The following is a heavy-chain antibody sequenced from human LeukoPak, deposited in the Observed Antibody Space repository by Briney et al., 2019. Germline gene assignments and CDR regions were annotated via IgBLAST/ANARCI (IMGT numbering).Heavy chain of an antibody. V-gene: IGHV4-30-2*01. CDR3: AEGAYYYYGMDV. Sequence: PSQARSLTGTVSDGSISSGGYYGSWIWQPPGKGLEGIGYIYHRGSTYYNPSLKRRVTISVDRSKNQFSLKLSSVTAADTAVYYCAEGAYYYYGMDVWGQGTTVTVSS. D-gene: IGHD1-26*01. J-gene: IGHJ6*02. CDR2: IYHRGST. CDR1: DGSISSGGYY.